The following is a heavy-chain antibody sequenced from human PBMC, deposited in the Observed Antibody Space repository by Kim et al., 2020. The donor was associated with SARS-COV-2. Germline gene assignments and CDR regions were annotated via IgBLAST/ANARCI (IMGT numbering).Heavy chain of an antibody. V-gene: IGHV3-7*01. CDR2: K. J-gene: IGHJ4*02. Sequence: KYYVDSVKGRFTISRDNAKNSLYLQMNSLRAEDTAVYYCAREVYGDYVDYWGQGTLVTVSS. CDR3: AREVYGDYVDY. D-gene: IGHD4-17*01.